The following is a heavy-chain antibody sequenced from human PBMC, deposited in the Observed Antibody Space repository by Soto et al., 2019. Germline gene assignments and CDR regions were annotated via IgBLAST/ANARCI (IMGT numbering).Heavy chain of an antibody. CDR2: IHPSGQPI. CDR1: GFTFTSSE. CDR3: ARRASR. J-gene: IGHJ3*01. Sequence: PGGSLRLSCVVSGFTFTSSEMYWVRQAPGKGLEWISYIHPSGQPIFYADSVKGRFTISRDNANNSLFLQMNSLRVEDTAVYYCARRASRWGPGTMVTVSS. D-gene: IGHD1-26*01. V-gene: IGHV3-48*03.